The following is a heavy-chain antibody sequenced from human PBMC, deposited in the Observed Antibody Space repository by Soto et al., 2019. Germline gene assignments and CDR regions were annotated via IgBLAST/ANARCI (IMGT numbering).Heavy chain of an antibody. CDR1: GFTFGSYW. D-gene: IGHD6-6*01. V-gene: IGHV3-7*01. Sequence: EVQLEESGGGVVQPGASLRLSCAASGFTFGSYWMFWVRQAPGKGLEWVANIRQDGGQIYYLDSVRGRFTISRDNAKTSLYLQMSSLRAEDTAVYYCARVGRYSSSSPDYYYMDVWGNGTTVTVS. CDR3: ARVGRYSSSSPDYYYMDV. J-gene: IGHJ6*03. CDR2: IRQDGGQI.